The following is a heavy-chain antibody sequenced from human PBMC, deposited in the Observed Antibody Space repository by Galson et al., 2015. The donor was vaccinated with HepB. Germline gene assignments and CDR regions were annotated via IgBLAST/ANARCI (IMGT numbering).Heavy chain of an antibody. CDR2: IYYSGST. V-gene: IGHV4-61*01. Sequence: TLSLTCTVSGGSISSSSYYWGWIRQPPGKGLEWIGYIYYSGSTNYNPSLKSRVTISVDTSKNQFSLKLSSVTAADTAVYYCAREGYCSSTSCHGTWFDPWGQGTLVTVSS. D-gene: IGHD2-2*01. CDR3: AREGYCSSTSCHGTWFDP. CDR1: GGSISSSSYY. J-gene: IGHJ5*02.